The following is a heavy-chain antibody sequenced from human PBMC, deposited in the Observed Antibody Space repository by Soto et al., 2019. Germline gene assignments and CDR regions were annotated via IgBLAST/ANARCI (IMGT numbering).Heavy chain of an antibody. CDR3: XXXXXXXXXYDSSGFIDY. Sequence: EVQLLESGGGLVQPGGSLRLSCAASGFTFSSYAMSWVRQAPGKGLEWVSAISGSGGSTYYADSVKGRFTISRDNSKNTLYLQMNXXXXXXXXXXYXXXXXXXXXXYDSSGFIDYWGQGTLVTVSS. CDR2: ISGSGGST. V-gene: IGHV3-23*01. J-gene: IGHJ4*02. D-gene: IGHD3-22*01. CDR1: GFTFSSYA.